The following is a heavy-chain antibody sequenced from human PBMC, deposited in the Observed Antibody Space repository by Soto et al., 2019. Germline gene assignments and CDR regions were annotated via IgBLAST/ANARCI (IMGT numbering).Heavy chain of an antibody. CDR1: VDSISSGYH. Sequence: SETPSLTCAVSVDSISSGYHWAWIRQPPGKGLEWVASIYHSGTTYYNPSLTSRVTISVDTSKNQFSLKLSSVTAADSAVYYCARTDRPGYYTYCGEGTLGTVSS. D-gene: IGHD3-3*01. J-gene: IGHJ4*02. CDR2: IYHSGTT. CDR3: ARTDRPGYYTY. V-gene: IGHV4-38-2*01.